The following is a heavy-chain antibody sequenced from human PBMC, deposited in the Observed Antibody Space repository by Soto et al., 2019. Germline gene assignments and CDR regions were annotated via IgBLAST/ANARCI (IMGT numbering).Heavy chain of an antibody. CDR1: GFPLSGHA. D-gene: IGHD2-2*01. CDR3: ARDICSSGNLGLGDY. V-gene: IGHV3-30-3*01. Sequence: QVQLVESGGDVVQPGTSLRLSCAASGFPLSGHAMHWVRQAPGEGLEWLAIIAADGSREYSADSANGRFTISRDNSRNTLSLPLNSLTAEDTARYYCARDICSSGNLGLGDYWGQGTLVTVSS. CDR2: IAADGSRE. J-gene: IGHJ4*02.